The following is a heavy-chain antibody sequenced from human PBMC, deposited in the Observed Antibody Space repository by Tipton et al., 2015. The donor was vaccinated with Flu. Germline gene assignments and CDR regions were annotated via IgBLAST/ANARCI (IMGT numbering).Heavy chain of an antibody. V-gene: IGHV4-31*03. J-gene: IGHJ4*02. CDR2: IYYSGST. D-gene: IGHD4-23*01. CDR1: GDSLSSGDYY. Sequence: LRLSCTVSGDSLSSGDYYWTWVRQHPGKGLEWIGHIYYSGSTYYNPSLKTRLTISVDTSKNQISLNLSSVTAADTAVYYCARGVYGGTWPYVDHWGQGTLVTVSS. CDR3: ARGVYGGTWPYVDH.